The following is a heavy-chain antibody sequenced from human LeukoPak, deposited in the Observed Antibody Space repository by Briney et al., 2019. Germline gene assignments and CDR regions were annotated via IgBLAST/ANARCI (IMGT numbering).Heavy chain of an antibody. J-gene: IGHJ4*02. V-gene: IGHV3-23*01. Sequence: GGSLRLSCAASGFSVNTYTMYWVRQAPGKGLEWVSSISGGSPVTYYADSVRGRFTISRDSSKNTVYLQMNSLRAEDTAVYYCAKGTQYSFFYGDYWGQGTLVTVSS. CDR3: AKGTQYSFFYGDY. CDR2: ISGGSPVT. D-gene: IGHD2/OR15-2a*01. CDR1: GFSVNTYT.